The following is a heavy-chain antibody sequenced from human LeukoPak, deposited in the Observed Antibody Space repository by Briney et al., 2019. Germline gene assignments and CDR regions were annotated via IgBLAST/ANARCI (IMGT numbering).Heavy chain of an antibody. CDR2: INPSGGST. D-gene: IGHD1-7*01. Sequence: GASVKVSCKASGYTFTSYYMHWVRQAPGQGLEWMGIINPSGGSTSYAQKFQGRVTMTRDMSTSTVYMELSSLRSEDTAVYYCASQPQLELPFADYYYYYMDVWGKGTTVTVFS. V-gene: IGHV1-46*01. CDR1: GYTFTSYY. CDR3: ASQPQLELPFADYYYYYMDV. J-gene: IGHJ6*03.